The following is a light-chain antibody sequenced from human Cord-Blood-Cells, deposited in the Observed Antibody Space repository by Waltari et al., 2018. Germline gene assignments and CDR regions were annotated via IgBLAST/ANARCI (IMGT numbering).Light chain of an antibody. CDR1: SSDVGGYNY. Sequence: QSALTQPRSVSGSPGQSVTISCTGTSSDVGGYNYVSWYQQHPGKAPKLMIYDVSKRPSVVPDRFSGSKSGNTASLTSSGLQAEDEADYYCCSYAGSYTYVVFGGGTKLTVL. J-gene: IGLJ2*01. CDR3: CSYAGSYTYVV. V-gene: IGLV2-11*01. CDR2: DVS.